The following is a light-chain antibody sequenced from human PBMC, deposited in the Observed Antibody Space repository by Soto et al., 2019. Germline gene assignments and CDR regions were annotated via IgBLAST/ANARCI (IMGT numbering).Light chain of an antibody. CDR1: SSDVGSYNY. J-gene: IGLJ1*01. CDR2: ASS. V-gene: IGLV2-14*01. CDR3: SSYTSGSTLXV. Sequence: QSALTQPASVSGSPGQSITISCTGTSSDVGSYNYVSWYQHHPGKAPRLMIYASSNRPSGVSHRFSGSRSGNTASLTISGLQAEDEADYYCSSYTSGSTLXVFGTGT.